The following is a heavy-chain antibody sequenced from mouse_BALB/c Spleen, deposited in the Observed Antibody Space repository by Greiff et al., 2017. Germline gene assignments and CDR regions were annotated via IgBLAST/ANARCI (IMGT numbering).Heavy chain of an antibody. J-gene: IGHJ2*01. CDR2: ISSGGST. CDR3: AREGGNYVDY. CDR1: GFTFSSYA. Sequence: EVQRVESGGGLVKPGGSLKLSCAASGFTFSSYAMSWVRQTPEKRLEWVASISSGGSTYYPDSVKGRFTISRDNARNILYLQMSSLRSEDTAMYYCAREGGNYVDYWGQGTTLTVSS. V-gene: IGHV5-6-5*01.